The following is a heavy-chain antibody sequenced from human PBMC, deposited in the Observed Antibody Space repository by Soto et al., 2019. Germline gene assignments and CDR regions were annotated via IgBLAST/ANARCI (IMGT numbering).Heavy chain of an antibody. V-gene: IGHV1-69*13. J-gene: IGHJ4*02. CDR1: GGTFSSYA. Sequence: GASVKVSCQASGGTFSSYAISWVRQAPGQGLEWMGGIIPIFGTANYAQKFQGRVTITADESTSTAYMELSSLRSEDTAVYYCERGYYDFYSDYWGQGTLVTVSS. CDR3: ERGYYDFYSDY. D-gene: IGHD3-3*01. CDR2: IIPIFGTA.